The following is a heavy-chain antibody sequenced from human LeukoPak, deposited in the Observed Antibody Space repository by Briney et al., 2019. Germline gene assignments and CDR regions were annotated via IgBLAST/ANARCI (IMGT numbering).Heavy chain of an antibody. CDR3: ARPTIFEHYFDS. Sequence: SETLSLTCTVSGGSIGDYYWSWIRQPAGKGLEWIGRVYRSGSSDYNPSLRSRLSMSVDTSRNQFSLTLRSVTAADTAMYYCARPTIFEHYFDSWGQGILVTVSS. D-gene: IGHD3-9*01. CDR1: GGSIGDYY. CDR2: VYRSGSS. V-gene: IGHV4-4*07. J-gene: IGHJ4*02.